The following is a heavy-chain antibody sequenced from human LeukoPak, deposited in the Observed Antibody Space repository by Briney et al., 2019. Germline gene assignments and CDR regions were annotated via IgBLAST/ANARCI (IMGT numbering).Heavy chain of an antibody. J-gene: IGHJ4*02. V-gene: IGHV4-34*01. Sequence: SETLSLXCAVYGGSFSGYYWSWIRQPPGKELEWIGEINHSGSTNYNPSLKSRVTISVDTSKNQFSLKLSSVTAADTAVYYCARGNLNYYDSSGYLIRWGQGTLVTVSS. CDR1: GGSFSGYY. CDR3: ARGNLNYYDSSGYLIR. CDR2: INHSGST. D-gene: IGHD3-22*01.